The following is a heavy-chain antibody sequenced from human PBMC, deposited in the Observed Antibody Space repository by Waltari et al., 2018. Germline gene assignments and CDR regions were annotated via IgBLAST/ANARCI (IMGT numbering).Heavy chain of an antibody. J-gene: IGHJ5*02. CDR2: INHAVSES. CDR1: GFTFSSYW. Sequence: EVQLVESGGGLVQPGGSRRLSCAASGFTFSSYWMSWVRQAPGKGLDRVANINHAVSESYYVDSVNGRFTISRDNAKNSLYLQMDVLGAEGTAVYYFARASPPGPWGQGTLVTVSS. CDR3: ARASPPGP. V-gene: IGHV3-7*01.